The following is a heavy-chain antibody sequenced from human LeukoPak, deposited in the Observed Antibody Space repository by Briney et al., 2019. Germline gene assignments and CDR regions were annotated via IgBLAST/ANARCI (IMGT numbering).Heavy chain of an antibody. CDR3: ARCHAGIYYGSGSYYRGPNWFDP. CDR2: INHSGST. J-gene: IGHJ5*02. D-gene: IGHD3-10*01. Sequence: NPSETLSLTCAVYGGSFSGYHWSWIRQPPGKGLEWIGEINHSGSTNYNPSLKSRVTISVDTSKNQFSLKLSSVTAADTAVYYCARCHAGIYYGSGSYYRGPNWFDPWGQGTLVTVSS. CDR1: GGSFSGYH. V-gene: IGHV4-34*01.